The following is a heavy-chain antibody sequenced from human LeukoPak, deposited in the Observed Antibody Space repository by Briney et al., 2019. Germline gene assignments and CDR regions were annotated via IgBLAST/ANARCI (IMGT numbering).Heavy chain of an antibody. J-gene: IGHJ4*02. Sequence: ASVKVSCKVSGYTLTELSMHWVRQAPGRGLEWMGGFDPEDGETIYAQKFQGRVTMTEDTSTDTAYMELSSLRSEDTAVYYCATTPLYSSGYWVDYWGQGTLVTASS. CDR2: FDPEDGET. D-gene: IGHD3-22*01. V-gene: IGHV1-24*01. CDR3: ATTPLYSSGYWVDY. CDR1: GYTLTELS.